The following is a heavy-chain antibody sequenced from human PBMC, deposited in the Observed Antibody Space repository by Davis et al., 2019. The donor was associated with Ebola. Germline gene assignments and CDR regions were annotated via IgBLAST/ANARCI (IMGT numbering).Heavy chain of an antibody. D-gene: IGHD6-19*01. CDR1: GFSFSTYA. CDR3: ARDPRRAVAGTCYFDY. CDR2: ISGSDGST. Sequence: GGSLRLSCAASGFSFSTYAMIWVRQAPGKGLEWVSGISGSDGSTYYADSVKGRFTISRDNAKNSLYLQMNSLRDEDTAVYYCARDPRRAVAGTCYFDYWGQGTLVTVSS. V-gene: IGHV3-23*01. J-gene: IGHJ4*02.